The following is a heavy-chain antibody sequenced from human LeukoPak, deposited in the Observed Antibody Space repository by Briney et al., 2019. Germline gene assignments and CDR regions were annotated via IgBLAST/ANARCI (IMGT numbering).Heavy chain of an antibody. CDR3: ARGGTYGDYFGY. CDR1: GFIFRIYG. Sequence: TGGSLRLSCAASGFIFRIYGMHWVRQAPGKGLEWVAVIWYDGSNKYYADSVKGRFTISRDNSKNTLYLQMNSLRAEDTAVYYCARGGTYGDYFGYWGQGTLVTVSS. V-gene: IGHV3-33*08. J-gene: IGHJ4*02. D-gene: IGHD4-17*01. CDR2: IWYDGSNK.